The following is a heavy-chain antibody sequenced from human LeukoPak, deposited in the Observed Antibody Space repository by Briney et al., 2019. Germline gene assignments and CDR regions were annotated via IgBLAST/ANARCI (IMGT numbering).Heavy chain of an antibody. CDR2: ISSNGGST. CDR3: VKALRGYSGYDLGYYYGMDV. D-gene: IGHD5-12*01. Sequence: GGSLRLSCAASGFTFSSYAMHWVRQAPGKGVEYVSAISSNGGSTYYADSVKGRFTISRENSKHTLYLQMSSLRADDTAVYYCVKALRGYSGYDLGYYYGMDVWGKGTTVTVSS. V-gene: IGHV3-64D*06. CDR1: GFTFSSYA. J-gene: IGHJ6*04.